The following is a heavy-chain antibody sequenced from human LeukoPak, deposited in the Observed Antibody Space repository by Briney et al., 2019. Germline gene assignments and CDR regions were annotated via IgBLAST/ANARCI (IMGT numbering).Heavy chain of an antibody. CDR2: INVNGGAM. CDR3: ARGPRILAAGSYFFDY. J-gene: IGHJ4*02. V-gene: IGHV3-11*01. D-gene: IGHD6-13*01. Sequence: PGGSLRLSCAASGFSFKDYYYSWIRQAPGKGLEWVSFINVNGGAMYYADFVKGRFTTSRQTAQNSVYLEMNSLRDEDTAVYYCARGPRILAAGSYFFDYWGQGSLVTVSS. CDR1: GFSFKDYY.